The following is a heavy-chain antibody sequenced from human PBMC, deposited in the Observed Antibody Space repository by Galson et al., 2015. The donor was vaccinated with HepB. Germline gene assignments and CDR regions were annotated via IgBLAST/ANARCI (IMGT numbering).Heavy chain of an antibody. V-gene: IGHV3-7*01. CDR1: GFTVNSNY. CDR2: IKQDGRDE. Sequence: LRLSCAASGFTVNSNYMNWVRQAPGKVLEWVADIKQDGRDEDYLGSVRGRFTISRDNAKNSLYLQMNSLRAEDTAVYFCARGAGQRVLRYYHGMDVWGQGTTVTVSS. D-gene: IGHD4/OR15-4a*01. CDR3: ARGAGQRVLRYYHGMDV. J-gene: IGHJ6*02.